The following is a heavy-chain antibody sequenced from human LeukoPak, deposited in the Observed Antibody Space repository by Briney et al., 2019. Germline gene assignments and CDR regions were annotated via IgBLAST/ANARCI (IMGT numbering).Heavy chain of an antibody. CDR1: GGTFSSYT. J-gene: IGHJ6*03. CDR3: ARGFYYCSGGSCYGYYMDV. CDR2: INPNSGGT. Sequence: ASVKASCKASGGTFSSYTFSWVRQVPGQGLEWMGWINPNSGGTNYAHKFQGRVTMTRDTSISTAYMELSRLRSDDTAVYYCARGFYYCSGGSCYGYYMDVWGKGTTATISS. D-gene: IGHD2-15*01. V-gene: IGHV1-2*02.